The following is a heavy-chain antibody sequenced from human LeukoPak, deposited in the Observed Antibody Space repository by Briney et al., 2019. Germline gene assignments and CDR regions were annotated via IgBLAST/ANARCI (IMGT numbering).Heavy chain of an antibody. V-gene: IGHV1-2*02. CDR1: GYTFTDYY. J-gene: IGHJ4*02. Sequence: ASVKVSRKASGYTFTDYYMHWVRQAPGQGLEWMGWINPDTGGTNYAQNFQGRVTMTRDASISTAYMELSRLTSDDTAAYYCATTHSGTYYAHFDYWGQGTLVTVSS. D-gene: IGHD1-26*01. CDR2: INPDTGGT. CDR3: ATTHSGTYYAHFDY.